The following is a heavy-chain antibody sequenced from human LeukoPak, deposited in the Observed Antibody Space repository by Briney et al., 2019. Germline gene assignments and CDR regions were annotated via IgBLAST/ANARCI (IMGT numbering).Heavy chain of an antibody. CDR3: ATSPVYSYGHPYYFDY. J-gene: IGHJ4*02. V-gene: IGHV1-69*05. CDR2: IIPMFGTA. Sequence: SVKVSCKASGGTFSSYEISWVRQAPGQGLEWMGGIIPMFGTAKYAQKFQGRVTITTDKSTSTAYMELSSLRSEDTAVYYCATSPVYSYGHPYYFDYWGQGTLVTVSS. D-gene: IGHD5-18*01. CDR1: GGTFSSYE.